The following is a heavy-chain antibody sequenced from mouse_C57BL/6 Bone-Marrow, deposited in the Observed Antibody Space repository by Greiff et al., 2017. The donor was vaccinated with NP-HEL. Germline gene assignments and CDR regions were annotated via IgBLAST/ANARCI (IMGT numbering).Heavy chain of an antibody. V-gene: IGHV1-4*01. Sequence: QVQLKESGAELARPGASVKMSCKASGYTFTSYTMHWVKQRPGQGLEWIGYINPSSGYTKYNQKFKDKATLTADKSSSTAYMQLSSLTSEDSAVYHCAREGNGSNAMDYWGQGTSVTVSS. CDR1: GYTFTSYT. J-gene: IGHJ4*01. D-gene: IGHD1-1*01. CDR2: INPSSGYT. CDR3: AREGNGSNAMDY.